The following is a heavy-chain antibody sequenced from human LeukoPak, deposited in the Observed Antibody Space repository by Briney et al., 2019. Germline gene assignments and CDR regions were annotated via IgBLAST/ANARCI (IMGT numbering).Heavy chain of an antibody. CDR2: IIPILGIA. J-gene: IGHJ4*02. V-gene: IGHV1-69*02. Sequence: RWASVKVSCKASGGTFSSYTISWVRQAPGQGLEWMGRIIPILGIANYARKFQGRVTITADKSTSTAYMELSSLRSEDTAVYYCARAPKDGYNQRYFDYWGQGTLVTVSS. CDR1: GGTFSSYT. D-gene: IGHD5-24*01. CDR3: ARAPKDGYNQRYFDY.